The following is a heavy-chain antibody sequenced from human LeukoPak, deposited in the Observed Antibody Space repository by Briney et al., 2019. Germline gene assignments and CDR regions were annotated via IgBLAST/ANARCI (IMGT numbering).Heavy chain of an antibody. V-gene: IGHV1-2*02. CDR2: LNPNTGDT. Sequence: SVKVSCKASGYTFTGHYLHWVRQATGQGLEWMGWLNPNTGDTLYIQKFQGRVTMTGDTSISTAYMELSSVMSDDTAVYYCTRIGLKTTGYYRLDYWGQGTLVTVSS. CDR1: GYTFTGHY. J-gene: IGHJ4*02. D-gene: IGHD3-9*01. CDR3: TRIGLKTTGYYRLDY.